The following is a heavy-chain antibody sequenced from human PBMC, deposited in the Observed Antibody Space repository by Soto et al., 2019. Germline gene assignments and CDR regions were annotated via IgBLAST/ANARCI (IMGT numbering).Heavy chain of an antibody. V-gene: IGHV4-34*01. J-gene: IGHJ5*02. CDR1: GGSFSDYY. CDR3: ARDRSSGGAYSRRWFDP. D-gene: IGHD5-18*01. CDR2: INHSGRT. Sequence: SETLSLTCAVYGGSFSDYYWSWIRQAPGKGLEWIGEINHSGRTKYNPSLKSRVTMSVDKSKNHFSLNLQFVTAADTAVYFCARDRSSGGAYSRRWFDPWGQGSLVTVSS.